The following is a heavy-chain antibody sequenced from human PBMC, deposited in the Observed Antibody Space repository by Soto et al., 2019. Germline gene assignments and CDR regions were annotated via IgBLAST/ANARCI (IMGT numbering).Heavy chain of an antibody. D-gene: IGHD5-18*01. CDR1: GFTFSPAW. CDR3: AKGGYTFAYE. CDR2: ISYDGSNK. V-gene: IGHV3-30*18. Sequence: GGSLRLSCEASGFTFSPAWMIWVRQAPGKGLEWVAVISYDGSNKYYADSVKGRFTISRDNSKNTLYLQMTSLRADDTAVYYYAKGGYTFAYEWGQGALVTVSS. J-gene: IGHJ4*02.